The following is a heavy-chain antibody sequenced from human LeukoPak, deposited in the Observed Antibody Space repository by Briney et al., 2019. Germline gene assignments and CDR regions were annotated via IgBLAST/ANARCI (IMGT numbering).Heavy chain of an antibody. J-gene: IGHJ5*02. Sequence: SETLSLTCTVSGGSISSSSYYWGWIRQPPGKGLEWIGSIYYSGSTYYNPSLKSRVTISVDTSKNQFSLKLSSVTAADTAVYYCARDYDSSGYYEGHNWFDPWGQGTLVTVSS. V-gene: IGHV4-39*02. D-gene: IGHD3-22*01. CDR1: GGSISSSSYY. CDR2: IYYSGST. CDR3: ARDYDSSGYYEGHNWFDP.